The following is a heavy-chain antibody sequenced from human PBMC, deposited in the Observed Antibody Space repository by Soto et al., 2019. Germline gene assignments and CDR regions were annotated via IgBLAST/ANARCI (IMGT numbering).Heavy chain of an antibody. V-gene: IGHV1-18*01. Sequence: ASVKVSCKASGYTFSNYGISWVRQAPGQGLEWMGWISAYNGNTKYAQKLQGRVTMTTDTSASTAYMELSSLRSEDTAVYYCARDLGGWPDYWGQGTLVTVSS. D-gene: IGHD2-15*01. CDR2: ISAYNGNT. CDR3: ARDLGGWPDY. CDR1: GYTFSNYG. J-gene: IGHJ4*02.